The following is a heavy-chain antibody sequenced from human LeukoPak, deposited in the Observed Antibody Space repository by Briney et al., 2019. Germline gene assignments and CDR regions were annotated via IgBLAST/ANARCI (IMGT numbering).Heavy chain of an antibody. CDR3: ARYGEGYYYYMDV. CDR1: GGSISSGSYY. V-gene: IGHV4-61*02. J-gene: IGHJ6*03. Sequence: SETLSLTCAVSGGSISSGSYYWSWIRQPAGKGLEWIGRIYTSGSTNYNPSLKSRVTISVDTSKNQFSLKLSSVTAADTAVYYCARYGEGYYYYMDVWGKGTTVTVSS. D-gene: IGHD3-10*01. CDR2: IYTSGST.